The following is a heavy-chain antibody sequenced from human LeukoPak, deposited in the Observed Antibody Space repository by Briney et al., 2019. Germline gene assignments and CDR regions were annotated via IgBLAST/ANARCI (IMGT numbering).Heavy chain of an antibody. V-gene: IGHV4-4*07. Sequence: SETLSLTCTVSGGSISSYYWSWIRQPAGKGLEWIGRIYTSGSTNYNPSLKSRVTMSVDTSKNQFSLKLSSVTAADTAVYYCARDGPINGGYCSSTSCYDRWFDPWGREPWSPSPQ. J-gene: IGHJ5*02. CDR3: ARDGPINGGYCSSTSCYDRWFDP. D-gene: IGHD2-2*01. CDR1: GGSISSYY. CDR2: IYTSGST.